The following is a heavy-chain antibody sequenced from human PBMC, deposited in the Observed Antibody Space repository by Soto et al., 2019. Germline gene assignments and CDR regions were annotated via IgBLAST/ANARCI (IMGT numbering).Heavy chain of an antibody. CDR2: ISGSGDNI. V-gene: IGHV3-23*01. J-gene: IGHJ4*02. D-gene: IGHD3-22*01. Sequence: PGGSLRLSCAASGFFFSRYAMSWVRQAPGKGLEWVSSISGSGDNIYFADSVRGRFTISRDNSKNTLFLQMNSLRAEDSAVYFCAKRAGDYYDSIGFDHWGQGTLVTVSS. CDR1: GFFFSRYA. CDR3: AKRAGDYYDSIGFDH.